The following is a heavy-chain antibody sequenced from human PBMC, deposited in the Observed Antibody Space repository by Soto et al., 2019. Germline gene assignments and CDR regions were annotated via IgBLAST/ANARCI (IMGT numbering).Heavy chain of an antibody. Sequence: LSLTCAISGDSVSSNSAAWNWIRQSPSRGLEWLGRTYYRSKWYNDYAVSVKSRITINPDTSKNQFSLQLNSVTPEDTAVYYCARGGIVVVPAAMYYGMDVWGQGTTVTVSS. D-gene: IGHD2-2*01. V-gene: IGHV6-1*01. CDR1: GDSVSSNSAA. CDR2: TYYRSKWYN. CDR3: ARGGIVVVPAAMYYGMDV. J-gene: IGHJ6*02.